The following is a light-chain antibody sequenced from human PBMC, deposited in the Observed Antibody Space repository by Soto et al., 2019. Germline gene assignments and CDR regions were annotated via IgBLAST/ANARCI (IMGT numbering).Light chain of an antibody. CDR3: ISYTSSSPYV. CDR2: DVS. CDR1: SSDVGGYNY. J-gene: IGLJ1*01. V-gene: IGLV2-14*03. Sequence: VLTQPASVSGSPGQSITISCTGTSSDVGGYNYVSWYQHHPGKAPKLIIFDVSNRPSGISNRFSGSKSGNTASLTISGLQAEDEADYYCISYTSSSPYVFGTGTKVTVL.